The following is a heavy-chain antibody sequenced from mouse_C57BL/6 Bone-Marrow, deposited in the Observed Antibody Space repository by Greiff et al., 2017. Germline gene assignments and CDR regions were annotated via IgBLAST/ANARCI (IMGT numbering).Heavy chain of an antibody. CDR3: AREDGYDGDY. Sequence: VQLQQSGAELVKPGASVKMSCKASGYTFTSYLITWVKQRPGQGLEWIGDIYPGSGSTNYNEKFKSKATLTVDTSSSTAYMQLSSLTSEDSAVYYCAREDGYDGDYWGQGTTLTVSS. J-gene: IGHJ2*01. V-gene: IGHV1-55*01. D-gene: IGHD2-2*01. CDR2: IYPGSGST. CDR1: GYTFTSYL.